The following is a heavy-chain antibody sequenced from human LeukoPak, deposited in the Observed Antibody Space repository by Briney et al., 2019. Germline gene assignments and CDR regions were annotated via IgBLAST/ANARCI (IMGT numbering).Heavy chain of an antibody. V-gene: IGHV4-4*09. J-gene: IGHJ3*02. CDR3: ARHPPRRALKDGFDI. Sequence: SETLSLTCTVSGGSISSYYWSWIRQPPGKGLEWIGYIYSSGSTNYNPSLKSRVTISVETAKNQFSLKLSSVTAADTAVYYCARHPPRRALKDGFDIWGQGTLGNVS. CDR2: IYSSGST. CDR1: GGSISSYY.